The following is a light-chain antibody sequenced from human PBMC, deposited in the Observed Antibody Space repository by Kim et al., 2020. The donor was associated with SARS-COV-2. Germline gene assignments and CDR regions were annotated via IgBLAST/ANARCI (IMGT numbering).Light chain of an antibody. V-gene: IGKV3-20*01. CDR3: QKYDDAPWT. J-gene: IGKJ1*01. Sequence: SPGERATRSCRASQKITSNYLAWCQQKPGQAPSLLIYGASSRAAGVPDRFSGSVSETDFTLTISRLEPEDIAVYYCQKYDDAPWTFGQGTKVDIK. CDR2: GAS. CDR1: QKITSNY.